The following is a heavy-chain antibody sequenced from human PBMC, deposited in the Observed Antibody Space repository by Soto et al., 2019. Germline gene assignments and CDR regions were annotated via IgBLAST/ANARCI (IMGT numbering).Heavy chain of an antibody. CDR3: ARVGVGAYYFDN. CDR1: GFPFSTYW. CDR2: INVDGRKT. J-gene: IGHJ4*02. Sequence: GGSLRLSCAASGFPFSTYWMHWVRQAPGKGLVWVSRINVDGRKTSYADSVEGRFTISRDNAKNTLYLQMNSLRTEDTAVYYCARVGVGAYYFDNWGQGALVTFSS. V-gene: IGHV3-74*01. D-gene: IGHD1-26*01.